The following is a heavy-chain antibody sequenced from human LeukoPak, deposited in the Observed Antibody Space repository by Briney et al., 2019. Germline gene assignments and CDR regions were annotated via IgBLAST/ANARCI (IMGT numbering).Heavy chain of an antibody. Sequence: GGSLRLSCAASGFTFSNYAMSWVRQAPGKGLEWVSDINGSGGRTYYADSVKGRFTISRDNSKNTLYLQMNSLRAEDTAVYYCAKNRRLPLWGQGTLVTVSS. V-gene: IGHV3-23*01. CDR3: AKNRRLPL. J-gene: IGHJ4*02. CDR1: GFTFSNYA. CDR2: INGSGGRT.